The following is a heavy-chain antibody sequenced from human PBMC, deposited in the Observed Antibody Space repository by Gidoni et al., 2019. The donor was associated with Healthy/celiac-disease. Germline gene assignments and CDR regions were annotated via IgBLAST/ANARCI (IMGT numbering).Heavy chain of an antibody. D-gene: IGHD2-15*01. J-gene: IGHJ3*02. Sequence: SVSLFCAASGFTFRSYWLHWVRQAPGKGLVWVSRINSDGSSTSYADSVKGRFTISRDNAKNTLYLQMNSLRAEDTAVYYCARGRYCSGGSCYSGDAFDIWGQGTMVTVSS. CDR1: GFTFRSYW. CDR2: INSDGSST. CDR3: ARGRYCSGGSCYSGDAFDI. V-gene: IGHV3-74*01.